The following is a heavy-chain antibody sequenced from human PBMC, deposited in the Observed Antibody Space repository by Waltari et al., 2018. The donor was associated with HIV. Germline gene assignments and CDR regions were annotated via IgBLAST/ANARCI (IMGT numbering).Heavy chain of an antibody. CDR2: ISYDGSNK. Sequence: QVQLVESGGGVVKPGRSLRLSCAASGFTFSSYAMHWVRKAPGKGLEWVAVISYDGSNKYYADSVKGRFTISRDNSKNTLYLQMNSLRSEDTAVYYCATLIKYNWNGGSWDYWGQGTLVTVSS. J-gene: IGHJ4*02. V-gene: IGHV3-30*04. D-gene: IGHD1-20*01. CDR1: GFTFSSYA. CDR3: ATLIKYNWNGGSWDY.